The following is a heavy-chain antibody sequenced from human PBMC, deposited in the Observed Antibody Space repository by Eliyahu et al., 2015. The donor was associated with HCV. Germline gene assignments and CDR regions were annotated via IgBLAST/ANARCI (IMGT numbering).Heavy chain of an antibody. Sequence: QVQLVQSGAEVKKPGASVKVSCKASGYTFTSYGISWVRQAPGQGLEWMGWISAYNGNTNYAQKLQGRVTMTTDTSTSTAYMELRSLRSDDTAVYYCARGLPEHIVVVVAATPDYYYYGMDVWGQGTTVTVSS. J-gene: IGHJ6*02. CDR1: GYTFTSYG. CDR2: ISAYNGNT. CDR3: ARGLPEHIVVVVAATPDYYYYGMDV. V-gene: IGHV1-18*01. D-gene: IGHD2-15*01.